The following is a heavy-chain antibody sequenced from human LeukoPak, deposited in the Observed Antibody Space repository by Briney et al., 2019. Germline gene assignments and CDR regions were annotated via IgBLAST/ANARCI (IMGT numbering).Heavy chain of an antibody. V-gene: IGHV4-61*02. J-gene: IGHJ5*02. CDR2: IYTSGST. CDR1: GGSISSGSYY. CDR3: ARGNYGDYAT. Sequence: SQTLSLTCTVSGGSISSGSYYWSWIRQPAGKGLEWIGRIYTSGSTNYNPSLKSRVTISVDTSKNQFSLKLGSVTAADTAVYYCARGNYGDYATWGQGTLVTVSS. D-gene: IGHD4-17*01.